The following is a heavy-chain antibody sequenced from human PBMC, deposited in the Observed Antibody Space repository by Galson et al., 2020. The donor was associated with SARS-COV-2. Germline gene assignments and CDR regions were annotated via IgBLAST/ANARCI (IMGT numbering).Heavy chain of an antibody. V-gene: IGHV3-21*01. CDR3: ASRFSSSWYGSLDY. Sequence: GGSLRLSCAASGLKFSYYTMTWVRQAPGKGLEWVSSISSSGTFIYYADSVKGRFTISRDDAKNSLYLQMSSLRAEDTAVYYCASRFSSSWYGSLDYWGQGTLVTVSS. CDR1: GLKFSYYT. D-gene: IGHD6-13*01. CDR2: ISSSGTFI. J-gene: IGHJ4*02.